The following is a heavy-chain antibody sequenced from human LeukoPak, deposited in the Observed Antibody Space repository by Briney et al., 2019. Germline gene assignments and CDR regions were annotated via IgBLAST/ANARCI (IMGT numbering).Heavy chain of an antibody. CDR1: GFTFSSYA. CDR2: IWYDGSNN. CDR3: ARDLGELHNWFDP. V-gene: IGHV3-33*01. D-gene: IGHD3-16*01. J-gene: IGHJ5*02. Sequence: GGFLRLSCAASGFTFSSYAMHWVRQAPGKGLEWVAVIWYDGSNNNYADSVKGRFTISRDNSKNTLYLQMNSLRAEDTAVYYCARDLGELHNWFDPWGQGTLVTVSS.